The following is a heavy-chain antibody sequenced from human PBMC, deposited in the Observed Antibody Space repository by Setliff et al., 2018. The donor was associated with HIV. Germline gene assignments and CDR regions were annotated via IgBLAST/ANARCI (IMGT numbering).Heavy chain of an antibody. Sequence: PSETLSLTCAVYGGSFSGYYWSWIRQPPGKGLEWIGEINHSGSTNYNPSLKSRVTISVDTSKNQFSLKLNSVTAADTAVYYCARSILVPAAMDYYYYGMDVWGQGTTVTVSS. CDR2: INHSGST. D-gene: IGHD2-2*01. CDR1: GGSFSGYY. J-gene: IGHJ6*02. CDR3: ARSILVPAAMDYYYYGMDV. V-gene: IGHV4-34*01.